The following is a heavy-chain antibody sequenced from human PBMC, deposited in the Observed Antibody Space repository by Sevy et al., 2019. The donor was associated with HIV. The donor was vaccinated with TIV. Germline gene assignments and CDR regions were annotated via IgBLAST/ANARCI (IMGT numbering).Heavy chain of an antibody. CDR3: AKHYIHDIADGWYFDL. V-gene: IGHV3-23*01. CDR2: MRGGGGGT. J-gene: IGHJ2*01. CDR1: GFTFNNYA. Sequence: GGSLRLSCAASGFTFNNYAMSWVRQAPGKGLEGKGLEWVSTMRGGGGGTYYANSVRGRFTISRDNSKNTLYLQVNSLGVEDTAVYYCAKHYIHDIADGWYFDLWGRGTLVTVSS. D-gene: IGHD6-13*01.